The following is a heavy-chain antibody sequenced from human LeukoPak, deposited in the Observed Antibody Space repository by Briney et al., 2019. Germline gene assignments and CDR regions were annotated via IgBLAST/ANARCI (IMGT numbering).Heavy chain of an antibody. V-gene: IGHV4-59*01. J-gene: IGHJ4*02. D-gene: IGHD4-17*01. Sequence: PSETLSLTCTVSGGSISNYYWSWIRQPPGKGLEWIGYIYYSGSTNYNPSLKSRVTISVDTSKNQFSLKLSSVTAADTAVYYCARTQYGDYFSITDWGQGTLVTVSS. CDR1: GGSISNYY. CDR2: IYYSGST. CDR3: ARTQYGDYFSITD.